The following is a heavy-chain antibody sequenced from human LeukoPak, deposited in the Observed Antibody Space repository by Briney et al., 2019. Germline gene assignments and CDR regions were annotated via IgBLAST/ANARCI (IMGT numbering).Heavy chain of an antibody. CDR2: IYYSGST. Sequence: SETLSLTCTVSGGSISSYDWSWIRQPPGKGLEWIGYIYYSGSTNYNPSLKSRVTISIDTSKNQFSLKLSSVTAADTAVYYCARHVTILGGGWSYGMDVWGQGTTVTVSS. D-gene: IGHD3-3*01. CDR1: GGSISSYD. J-gene: IGHJ6*02. CDR3: ARHVTILGGGWSYGMDV. V-gene: IGHV4-59*08.